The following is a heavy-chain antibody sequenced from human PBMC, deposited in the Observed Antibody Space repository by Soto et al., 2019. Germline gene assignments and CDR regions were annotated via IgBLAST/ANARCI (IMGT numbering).Heavy chain of an antibody. CDR2: ISGSGGST. CDR3: AKDITLTYYYGSWSGNWFDP. Sequence: EVQLLESGGGLVQPGGSLRLSCAASGFTFSSYAMSWVRQAPGKGLEWVSAISGSGGSTYYADSVKGRFTISRDNSKNTLYLQMNSLRAEDTAVDYCAKDITLTYYYGSWSGNWFDPWGQGTLVTVSS. V-gene: IGHV3-23*01. CDR1: GFTFSSYA. D-gene: IGHD3-10*01. J-gene: IGHJ5*02.